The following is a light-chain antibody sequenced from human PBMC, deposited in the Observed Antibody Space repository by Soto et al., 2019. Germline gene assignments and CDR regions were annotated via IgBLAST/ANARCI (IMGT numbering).Light chain of an antibody. J-gene: IGLJ1*01. CDR3: SSYAGSNTCYV. Sequence: QSVLTQPASASGSPGQSVTISCTGTSSDVGGYNYVSWYQQHPGKAPKLMIYEVSKRPSGVPDRFSGSKSGNTASLTVSGLQAEDEADYYCSSYAGSNTCYVFGTGTKVTVL. CDR1: SSDVGGYNY. V-gene: IGLV2-8*01. CDR2: EVS.